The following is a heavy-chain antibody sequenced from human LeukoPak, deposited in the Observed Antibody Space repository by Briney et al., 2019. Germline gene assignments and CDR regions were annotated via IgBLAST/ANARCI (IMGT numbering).Heavy chain of an antibody. Sequence: GGSLRFSCAASGFTFSSYSMNWVRQAPGKGLEWVSSISSSSSYIYYADSVRGRFTISRDNAKNSLYLQMNSLRAEDTAVYYCARDTFSGYANDAFDIWGQGTMVTVSS. J-gene: IGHJ3*02. V-gene: IGHV3-21*01. D-gene: IGHD5-12*01. CDR2: ISSSSSYI. CDR3: ARDTFSGYANDAFDI. CDR1: GFTFSSYS.